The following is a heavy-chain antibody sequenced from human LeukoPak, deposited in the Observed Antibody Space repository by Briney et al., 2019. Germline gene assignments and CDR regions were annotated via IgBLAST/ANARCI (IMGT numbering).Heavy chain of an antibody. V-gene: IGHV4-38-2*02. D-gene: IGHD5-12*01. Sequence: MSSETLSLTCTVSGYSISSGYYWGWIRQPPGKGLEWIGSIYHSGSTYYNPSLKSRVTISVDTSRNQFSLKLSSVTAADTAVYYCARLDIVATILWDYWGQGTLVTVSS. CDR1: GYSISSGYY. J-gene: IGHJ4*02. CDR3: ARLDIVATILWDY. CDR2: IYHSGST.